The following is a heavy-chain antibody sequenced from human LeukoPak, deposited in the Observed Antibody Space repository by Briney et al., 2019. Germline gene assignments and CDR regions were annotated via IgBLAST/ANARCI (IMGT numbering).Heavy chain of an antibody. CDR3: ARGYCSNGVCRLFDY. D-gene: IGHD2-8*01. J-gene: IGHJ4*02. Sequence: GGSLRLSCATSGFTFGGYSTNWVRQTPEKGLEWLSYIGTGGSAMFYADSVKGRFTISRDNAKNLLYLQMNSLRDEDTAVYYCARGYCSNGVCRLFDYWGQGTLVTVSS. CDR1: GFTFGGYS. CDR2: IGTGGSAM. V-gene: IGHV3-48*02.